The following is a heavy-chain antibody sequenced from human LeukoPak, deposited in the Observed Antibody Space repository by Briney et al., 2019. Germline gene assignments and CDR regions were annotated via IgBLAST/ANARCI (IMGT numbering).Heavy chain of an antibody. CDR2: INCYNGNT. J-gene: IGHJ4*02. CDR3: ARGLDAAAGLANFDY. CDR1: GYTFSYFG. D-gene: IGHD6-25*01. Sequence: ASVKVSCKASGYTFSYFGINWVRQAPGQGLEWIGWINCYNGNTNYAQKSEGRLTLTTDTATTTVYMELRNLRYDDTAVYYCARGLDAAAGLANFDYWGQGTLVTVSS. V-gene: IGHV1-18*01.